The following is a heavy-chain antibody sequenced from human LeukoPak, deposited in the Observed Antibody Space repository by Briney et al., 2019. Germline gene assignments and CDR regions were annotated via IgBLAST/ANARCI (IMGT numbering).Heavy chain of an antibody. D-gene: IGHD3-3*01. V-gene: IGHV3-23*01. Sequence: GGSLRLSCAASGFSFSAYSMNWVRQAPGKGLEWVSAISGSGGSTYYADSVKGRFTISRDNSKNTLYLQMNSLRAEDTAVYYCAKAQGYDFWSGYSLVDYWGQGTLVTVSS. CDR2: ISGSGGST. J-gene: IGHJ4*02. CDR1: GFSFSAYS. CDR3: AKAQGYDFWSGYSLVDY.